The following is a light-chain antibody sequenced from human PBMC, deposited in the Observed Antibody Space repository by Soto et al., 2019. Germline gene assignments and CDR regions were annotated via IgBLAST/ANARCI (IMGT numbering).Light chain of an antibody. V-gene: IGKV3-11*01. J-gene: IGKJ5*01. CDR2: DIS. CDR1: QSVSKC. Sequence: EIVLTQSPATLSLSPGERATLSCRASQSVSKCLAWYQQKPGQAPRLLLYDISSRAPGIPARFSGSGSGTDFSLTISSLEPEDFAVYYCQQCNNWPPMTFGQGTRLEIK. CDR3: QQCNNWPPMT.